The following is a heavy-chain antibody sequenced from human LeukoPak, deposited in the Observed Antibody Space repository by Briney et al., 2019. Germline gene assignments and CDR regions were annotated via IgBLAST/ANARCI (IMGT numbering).Heavy chain of an antibody. Sequence: SETLSLTCTVSPGPISNYYWSWIRQPAGKGLEWIGLIYSSGSTSYNPSLKSRVTMSVDTSKNQFSLKLSSVTAADTAVYYCARTPIYYYDNSGYYNWGQGTLVTVSS. CDR2: IYSSGST. CDR3: ARTPIYYYDNSGYYN. J-gene: IGHJ4*02. D-gene: IGHD3-22*01. V-gene: IGHV4-4*07. CDR1: PGPISNYY.